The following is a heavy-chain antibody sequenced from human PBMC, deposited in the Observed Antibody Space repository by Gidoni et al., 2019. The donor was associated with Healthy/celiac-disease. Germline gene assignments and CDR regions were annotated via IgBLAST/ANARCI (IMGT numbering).Heavy chain of an antibody. CDR3: ARGGLWFGESLIDY. CDR1: GFTFSSYG. V-gene: IGHV3-33*01. D-gene: IGHD3-10*01. CDR2: IWYDGSNK. Sequence: QVQLVESGGGVVQPGRSLRLSCAASGFTFSSYGMHWVRQAPGKGLEWVAVIWYDGSNKYYADSVKGRFTISRDNSKNTLYLQMNSLRAEDTAVYYCARGGLWFGESLIDYWGQGTLVTVSS. J-gene: IGHJ4*02.